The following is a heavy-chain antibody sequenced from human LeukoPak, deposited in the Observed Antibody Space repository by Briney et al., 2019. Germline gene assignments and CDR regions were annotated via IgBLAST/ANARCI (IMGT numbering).Heavy chain of an antibody. D-gene: IGHD2-21*01. CDR1: GGSISSYY. J-gene: IGHJ3*01. V-gene: IGHV4-59*08. Sequence: SETLSLTCSVSGGSISSYYWSWIRQPPGKGLEWIGYIYYSGSTNYNPSLKSRVTISVDTSKNQFSLKLSSVTAADTAVYYCARAYCGGDCHEHDAFDFWGHGTMVTVSS. CDR3: ARAYCGGDCHEHDAFDF. CDR2: IYYSGST.